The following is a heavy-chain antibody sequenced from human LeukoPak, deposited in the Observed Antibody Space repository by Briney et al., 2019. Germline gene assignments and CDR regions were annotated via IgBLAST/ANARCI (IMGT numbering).Heavy chain of an antibody. CDR1: GSTFNKYW. V-gene: IGHV3-7*01. Sequence: GGSLRLSCVDSGSTFNKYWMSWVRQAPGKGLEWVANTEEDGSQKYYVDSVKGRFTISRDNAKSSVYLQMNSLRAEDTAIYYCARGLATATAYWGQGTLVTVSS. D-gene: IGHD6-13*01. CDR3: ARGLATATAY. J-gene: IGHJ4*02. CDR2: TEEDGSQK.